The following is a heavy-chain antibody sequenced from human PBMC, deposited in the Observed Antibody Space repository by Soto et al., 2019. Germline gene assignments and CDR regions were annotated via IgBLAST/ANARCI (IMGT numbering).Heavy chain of an antibody. D-gene: IGHD2-8*01. CDR3: AKGQRNIVLMVYAGPFDY. CDR1: GFTFSSYA. V-gene: IGHV3-23*01. Sequence: GGSLRLSCAASGFTFSSYAMSWVRQAPGKGLEWVSAISGSGGSTYYADSVKGRFTISRDNSKNTLYLQMNSLRAEDTAVYYCAKGQRNIVLMVYAGPFDYWGQGTLVTVSS. J-gene: IGHJ4*02. CDR2: ISGSGGST.